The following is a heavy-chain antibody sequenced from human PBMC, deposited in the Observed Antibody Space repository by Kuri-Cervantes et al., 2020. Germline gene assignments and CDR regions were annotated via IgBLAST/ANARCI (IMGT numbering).Heavy chain of an antibody. CDR3: ARDPFDDSSHTMGGY. CDR2: INPSGGST. D-gene: IGHD3-22*01. Sequence: ASEKVSYKESAKTFTNYYMHWVRQAPGQGLEWMGIINPSGGSTSYAQKLQGRVTMTRDTSISTASMELSRLRYDDTAVYYCARDPFDDSSHTMGGYWDQGTLVTVSS. J-gene: IGHJ4*02. CDR1: AKTFTNYY. V-gene: IGHV1-46*04.